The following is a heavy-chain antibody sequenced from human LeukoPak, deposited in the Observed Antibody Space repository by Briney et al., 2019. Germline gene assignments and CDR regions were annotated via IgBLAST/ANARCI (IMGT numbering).Heavy chain of an antibody. CDR1: GFSLSNARMG. D-gene: IGHD3-3*01. CDR3: ARMPYYDFWSGYGYYFDY. J-gene: IGHJ4*02. V-gene: IGHV2-26*01. Sequence: SGPVLVKPTETLTLTCTVSGFSLSNARMGVSWIRQPPGKALEWLAHIFSNDEKSYTTSLKSRLTISKDTFKSQVVLTMTSVDPVDTATYYCARMPYYDFWSGYGYYFDYWGQGTLVTVSS. CDR2: IFSNDEK.